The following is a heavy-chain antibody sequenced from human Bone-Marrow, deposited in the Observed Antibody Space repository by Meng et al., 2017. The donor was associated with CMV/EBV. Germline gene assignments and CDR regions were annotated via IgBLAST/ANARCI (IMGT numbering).Heavy chain of an antibody. D-gene: IGHD5-24*01. J-gene: IGHJ4*02. V-gene: IGHV3-21*01. CDR2: ISSSSSYI. CDR1: GFTFSSYS. Sequence: GESLKISCAASGFTFSSYSMNWVRQAPGKGLEWVSFISSSSSYIYYADSVKGRFTISRDNAKNSLYLQMNSLRAEDTAVYYCARDRRPRDGYILYYFDYWGQGTLVTVSS. CDR3: ARDRRPRDGYILYYFDY.